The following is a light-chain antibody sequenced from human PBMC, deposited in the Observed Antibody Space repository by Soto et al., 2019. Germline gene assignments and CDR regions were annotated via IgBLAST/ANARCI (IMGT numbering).Light chain of an antibody. CDR2: GAS. CDR3: QLYGSSPSS. CDR1: QSVSSSY. Sequence: EIVLTQSPGTLSLSPGERATLSCRASQSVSSSYLAWYQQKPGQAPRLLIYGASSRATGVPDRFSGRRSGTGFSHTISRLEPEGFRVYYCQLYGSSPSSFGQGTKQEI. V-gene: IGKV3-20*01. J-gene: IGKJ2*01.